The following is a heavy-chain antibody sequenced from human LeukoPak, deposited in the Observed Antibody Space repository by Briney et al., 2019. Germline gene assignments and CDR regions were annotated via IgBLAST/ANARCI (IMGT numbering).Heavy chain of an antibody. D-gene: IGHD3-10*01. V-gene: IGHV3-21*01. Sequence: PSETLSLTCAVYGGSFSGYYWSWIRQAPGKGLEWVSSISSSSSYIYYADSVKGRFTISRDNSKNTLYLQMNSLRAEDTAVYYCARARYFGDHSFDPWGQGTLVTVSS. CDR2: ISSSSSYI. CDR3: ARARYFGDHSFDP. J-gene: IGHJ5*02. CDR1: GGSFSGYY.